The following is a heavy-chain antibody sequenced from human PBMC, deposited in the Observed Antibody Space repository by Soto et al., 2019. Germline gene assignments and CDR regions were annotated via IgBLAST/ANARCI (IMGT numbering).Heavy chain of an antibody. Sequence: PSETLSLTCTVSGGSISNYYWTWIRQPPGKRLEWIGYIYYSGSTTYNPSLKSRVTISVDTSRNQFSLRPTSVTAADTAVYYCARGRGYGYGVDYWGQGTLVTVSS. J-gene: IGHJ4*02. CDR1: GGSISNYY. CDR2: IYYSGST. D-gene: IGHD5-18*01. V-gene: IGHV4-59*08. CDR3: ARGRGYGYGVDY.